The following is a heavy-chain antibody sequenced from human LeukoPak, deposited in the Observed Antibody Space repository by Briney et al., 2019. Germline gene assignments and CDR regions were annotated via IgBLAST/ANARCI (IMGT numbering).Heavy chain of an antibody. CDR3: ASLRGGGVSGGSSWYNWFDP. V-gene: IGHV4-59*01. CDR2: IYYSGST. CDR1: GGSISSYY. J-gene: IGHJ5*02. D-gene: IGHD6-13*01. Sequence: SETLSLTCTVSGGSISSYYWSWIRQPPGKGLEWIGYIYYSGSTNYNPSLKSRVTISVDTSKNQFSLKLSSVTAADTAVYHCASLRGGGVSGGSSWYNWFDPWGQGTLVTVSS.